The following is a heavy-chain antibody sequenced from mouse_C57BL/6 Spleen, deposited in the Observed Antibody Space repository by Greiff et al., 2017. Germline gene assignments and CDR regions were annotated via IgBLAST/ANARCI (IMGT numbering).Heavy chain of an antibody. CDR3: ARDSNPFDY. CDR2: IIPGSGGT. J-gene: IGHJ2*01. D-gene: IGHD2-5*01. Sequence: QVQLQQSGAELVRPGTSVKVSCKASGYAFTNYLIEWVKQRPGQGLEWIGVIIPGSGGTNYNEKFKGKATLTADKSSSTAYMQLSSMTSEDSAVYFCARDSNPFDYWGKGTTRTVSS. V-gene: IGHV1-54*01. CDR1: GYAFTNYL.